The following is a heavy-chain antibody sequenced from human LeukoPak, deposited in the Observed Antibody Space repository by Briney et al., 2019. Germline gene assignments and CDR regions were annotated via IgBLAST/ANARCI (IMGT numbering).Heavy chain of an antibody. D-gene: IGHD6-19*01. CDR3: VRHGSGGWYYFDS. V-gene: IGHV4-59*08. CDR2: IYCSVIT. Sequence: SETLSLTCTVSGGSIGRFYWSWLRQPPGKGLEWIGDIYCSVITNQRPSLKSRVTISVDTSKNQFSLKLTSVTAADTAVYYCVRHGSGGWYYFDSWGQGTLVTVSS. CDR1: GGSIGRFY. J-gene: IGHJ4*02.